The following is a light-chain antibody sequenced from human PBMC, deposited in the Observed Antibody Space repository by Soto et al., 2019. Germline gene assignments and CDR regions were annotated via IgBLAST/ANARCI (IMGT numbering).Light chain of an antibody. CDR3: RQHNTYPWT. J-gene: IGKJ1*01. V-gene: IGKV1-17*01. Sequence: DLQMTQSPSSLSASVGDRVIITCRASQGIGDDLGWYQQKPGKAPKRLIYAASSLQSGVPSRISGSGSGTDFTLTISSLQPDDFASYCCRQHNTYPWTCGPGTKVEVK. CDR2: AAS. CDR1: QGIGDD.